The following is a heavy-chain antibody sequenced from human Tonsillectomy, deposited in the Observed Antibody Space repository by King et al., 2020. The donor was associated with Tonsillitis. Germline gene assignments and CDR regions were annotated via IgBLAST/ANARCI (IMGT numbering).Heavy chain of an antibody. Sequence: VQLVESGGGLVQPGGSLRLSCAASGFTFSSYEMNWVRQAPGKGLEWVSYISSSGSTIYYADSVKGRFTISRDNAKNSLYLQMNSLRAEDTAVYYCAREGIDYYDSSGYYRVDAFDNWGQGTMVTVSS. CDR3: AREGIDYYDSSGYYRVDAFDN. V-gene: IGHV3-48*03. CDR1: GFTFSSYE. D-gene: IGHD3-22*01. CDR2: ISSSGSTI. J-gene: IGHJ3*02.